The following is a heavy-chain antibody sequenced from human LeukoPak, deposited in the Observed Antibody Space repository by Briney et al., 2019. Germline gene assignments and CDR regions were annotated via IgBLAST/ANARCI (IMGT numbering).Heavy chain of an antibody. CDR2: SYYSGST. Sequence: SETLSLTCIVSGGSISSSSNYWGWLRQPPGTGLGWIGSSYYSGSTCYNPSLKSRVTISVDTSKNQFSLKLSSVTAADTAVYYCARLYCGGDCYSGSFDYWGQGTPVTVSS. D-gene: IGHD2-21*02. V-gene: IGHV4-39*01. CDR3: ARLYCGGDCYSGSFDY. J-gene: IGHJ4*02. CDR1: GGSISSSSNY.